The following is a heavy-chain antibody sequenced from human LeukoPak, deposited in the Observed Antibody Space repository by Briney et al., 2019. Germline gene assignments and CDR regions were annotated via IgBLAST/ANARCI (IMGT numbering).Heavy chain of an antibody. J-gene: IGHJ3*02. V-gene: IGHV3-30*02. Sequence: GGSLRLSCAASGSTFSNFGMHWVRQAPGKGLEWVAFIRYDGSNKFYVDSAKGRFTISRDNSKNTLYLQMNSLRSEDTAVYYCAKVYYRDAFDIWGQGTMVTVSS. D-gene: IGHD1-14*01. CDR1: GSTFSNFG. CDR2: IRYDGSNK. CDR3: AKVYYRDAFDI.